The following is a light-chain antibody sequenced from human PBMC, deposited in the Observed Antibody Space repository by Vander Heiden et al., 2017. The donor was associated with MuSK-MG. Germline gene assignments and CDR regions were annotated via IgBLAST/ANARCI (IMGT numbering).Light chain of an antibody. V-gene: IGKV1-5*03. J-gene: IGKJ2*01. CDR1: QSISDW. Sequence: DTQMTQSPSILSASVGDRVTITCRASQSISDWLAWYQQTPGKPPNLLLYELSTSSRGVPPRFSGRGSWTDFTLSISILLPDAFAPYYCQHADGNVYTFGQGTKLEIK. CDR2: ELS. CDR3: QHADGNVYT.